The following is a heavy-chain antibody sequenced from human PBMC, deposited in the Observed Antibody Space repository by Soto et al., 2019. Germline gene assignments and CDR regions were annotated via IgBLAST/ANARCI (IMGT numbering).Heavy chain of an antibody. CDR2: ISSNGVGT. D-gene: IGHD6-6*01. V-gene: IGHV3-64*01. CDR1: GFTLRGYA. J-gene: IGHJ6*03. CDR3: ARRARPDFYYMDV. Sequence: EVQLAESGGGLAQPGGSLRLSCAASGFTLRGYAMDWVRQAPGKGLEYGSGISSNGVGTYYANSVQGRFTISRDNSKNTVYLQMGSLRPEDMAVYYCARRARPDFYYMDVWGKGTTVTVSS.